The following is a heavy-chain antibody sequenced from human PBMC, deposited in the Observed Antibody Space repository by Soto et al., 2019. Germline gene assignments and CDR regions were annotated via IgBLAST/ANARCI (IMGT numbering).Heavy chain of an antibody. CDR2: IRGTT. J-gene: IGHJ3*02. V-gene: IGHV3-48*01. CDR1: GFTFTSYS. CDR3: ARDDPFAIDI. Sequence: GGSLRLCCAASGFTFTSYSMNWVRQAPGKGLEWVSYIRGTTHYADSVKGRFTISRDNARSSLYLQMNSLRADDTAVYYCARDDPFAIDIWGQGTMVTVSS.